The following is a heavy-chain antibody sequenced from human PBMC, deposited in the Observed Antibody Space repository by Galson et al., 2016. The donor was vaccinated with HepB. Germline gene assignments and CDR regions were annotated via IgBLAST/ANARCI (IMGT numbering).Heavy chain of an antibody. Sequence: SVKVSCKASGGTFSSYAISWVRQAPGQGLEWMGGIIPFSGTANYALKFQGRVTITADESTSTAYMELSSLRSEDTAVYYCARDFWSGFARFDPWGQGTLVTVSS. CDR2: IIPFSGTA. J-gene: IGHJ5*02. V-gene: IGHV1-69*13. CDR1: GGTFSSYA. D-gene: IGHD3-3*01. CDR3: ARDFWSGFARFDP.